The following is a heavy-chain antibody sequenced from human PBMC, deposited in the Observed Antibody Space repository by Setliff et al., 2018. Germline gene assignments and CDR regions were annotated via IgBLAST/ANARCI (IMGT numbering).Heavy chain of an antibody. D-gene: IGHD3-10*01. CDR2: INSDESRP. CDR3: VTSTIIIYYFDF. CDR1: GFTFSNYW. J-gene: IGHJ4*02. Sequence: PGGSLRLSCAASGFTFSNYWMHWVRQAPGKGPVWVSRINSDESRPNYADSVKGRFTISRDNSKNTLYLQMNSLRAEDTAVYYCVTSTIIIYYFDFWGQGTPVTVSS. V-gene: IGHV3-74*01.